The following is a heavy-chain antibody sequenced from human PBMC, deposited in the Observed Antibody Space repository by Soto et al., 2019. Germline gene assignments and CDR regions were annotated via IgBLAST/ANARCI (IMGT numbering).Heavy chain of an antibody. CDR2: ISYDGSNK. CDR1: GFTFSSYG. CDR3: AKGGTCLVQDYFDY. Sequence: QVQLVESGGGVVQPGRSLRLSCAASGFTFSSYGMHWVRQAPGKGLEWVAVISYDGSNKYYADSVKGRFTISRDNAKNTLYLQMNSLRAEDTAVYYCAKGGTCLVQDYFDYWGQGTLVTVSS. V-gene: IGHV3-30*18. J-gene: IGHJ4*02. D-gene: IGHD6-19*01.